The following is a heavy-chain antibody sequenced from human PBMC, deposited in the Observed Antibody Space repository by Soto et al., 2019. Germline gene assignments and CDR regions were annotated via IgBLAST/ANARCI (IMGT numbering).Heavy chain of an antibody. Sequence: QVHLEQWGAGLLNPSETLSLTCAVYGGSLSGYYWSWVRQSPGKGLEWIGEINHSGTANHNPSLKTRLTISADASKHQFSLRLTSVTAADSATYYCASYHFLDLWTGSRHYMDVWSRGTPVTVSS. D-gene: IGHD3-9*01. CDR1: GGSLSGYY. V-gene: IGHV4-34*01. J-gene: IGHJ6*03. CDR2: INHSGTA. CDR3: ASYHFLDLWTGSRHYMDV.